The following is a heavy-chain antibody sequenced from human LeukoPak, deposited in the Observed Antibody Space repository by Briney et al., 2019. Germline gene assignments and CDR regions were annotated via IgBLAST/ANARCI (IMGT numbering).Heavy chain of an antibody. V-gene: IGHV3-33*01. D-gene: IGHD6-13*01. CDR2: IWYDGSNK. Sequence: GGSLRLSCAASGFTFSSYGMHWVRQAPGKGLEWVAVIWYDGSNKYYANSVKGRFTISRDNSKNTLYLQMDSLRAEDTAVYYCARGEQQLVLPFDYWGQGTLVTVSS. CDR3: ARGEQQLVLPFDY. J-gene: IGHJ4*02. CDR1: GFTFSSYG.